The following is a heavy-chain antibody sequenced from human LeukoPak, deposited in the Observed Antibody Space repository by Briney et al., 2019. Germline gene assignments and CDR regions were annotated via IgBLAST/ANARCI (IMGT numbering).Heavy chain of an antibody. CDR1: GFTFSSYG. CDR3: ARCLGDSSGYCPFFDY. D-gene: IGHD3-22*01. V-gene: IGHV3-30*03. CDR2: ISYDGSNK. J-gene: IGHJ4*02. Sequence: GGSLRLSCAASGFTFSSYGMHWVRQAPGKGLEWVAVISYDGSNKYYADSVKGRFTIFRDNSKNTLYLQMNSLRAEDTAVYYCARCLGDSSGYCPFFDYWGQGTLVTVSS.